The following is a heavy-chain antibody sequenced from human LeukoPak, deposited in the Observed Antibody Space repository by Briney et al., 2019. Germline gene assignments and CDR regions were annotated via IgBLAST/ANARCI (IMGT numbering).Heavy chain of an antibody. J-gene: IGHJ5*02. CDR3: ARHRDSLGFHNWFDP. CDR1: GGSISSHY. Sequence: SETLSLTCTVSGGSISSHYWSWIRQSPGRGLEWIGFTFYTGSTNSNPSLKSRVTMSADPSKNQVSLRLISVTAADTAIYYCARHRDSLGFHNWFDPWGQGTLASVSS. D-gene: IGHD3-16*01. V-gene: IGHV4-59*08. CDR2: TFYTGST.